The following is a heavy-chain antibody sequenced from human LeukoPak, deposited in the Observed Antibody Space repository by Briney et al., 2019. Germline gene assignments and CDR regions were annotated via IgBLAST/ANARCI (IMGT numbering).Heavy chain of an antibody. D-gene: IGHD5-18*01. CDR3: ARDLVTDRRNAFDI. CDR2: IYYSGST. V-gene: IGHV4-30-4*01. CDR1: GGSISSGDYY. Sequence: SETLSLTCTVSGGSISSGDYYWSWIRQPPGRGLEWIGYIYYSGSTYYNPSLKSRVTISVDTSKNQFSLKLSSVTAADTAVYYCARDLVTDRRNAFDIWGQGTMVTVSS. J-gene: IGHJ3*02.